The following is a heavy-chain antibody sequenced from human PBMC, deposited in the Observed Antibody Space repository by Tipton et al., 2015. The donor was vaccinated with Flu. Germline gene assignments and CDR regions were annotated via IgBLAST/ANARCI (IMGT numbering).Heavy chain of an antibody. CDR3: SKEGGFATPDVIHHYYAMDV. J-gene: IGHJ6*02. CDR1: GFTFSSYA. CDR2: IVGSGSST. V-gene: IGHV3-23*01. Sequence: SLRLSCAASGFTFSSYAMNWVRQAPGKGLEWVSSIVGSGSSTYYADSVKGRFTISRDNSKNRLYLQMNSLGAEDTAVYYCSKEGGFATPDVIHHYYAMDVWGQGTSVTVSS. D-gene: IGHD2-15*01.